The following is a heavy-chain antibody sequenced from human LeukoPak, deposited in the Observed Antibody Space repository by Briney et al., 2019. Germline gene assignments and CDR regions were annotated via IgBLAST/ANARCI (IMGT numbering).Heavy chain of an antibody. D-gene: IGHD3-10*01. J-gene: IGHJ3*02. Sequence: GGSLRLSCAALGFTVSSNFLSWVRQGPGKGLEFVSVIYSRGGTYYADSVQGRFTISRDASKNTLFLQMNSLRADDTALYYCAKAYGSGSYYMTYACDIWGQGTMVTVS. CDR1: GFTVSSNF. CDR2: IYSRGGT. V-gene: IGHV3-53*01. CDR3: AKAYGSGSYYMTYACDI.